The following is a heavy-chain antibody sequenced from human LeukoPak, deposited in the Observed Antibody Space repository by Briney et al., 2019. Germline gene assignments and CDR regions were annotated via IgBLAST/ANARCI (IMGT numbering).Heavy chain of an antibody. Sequence: GGSLRLSCAASGFTISSNYMSWVRQAPGKGLEWVSVIYSGGSTYYADSVKGRFTISRDNSKNTLYLQMNSLRAEDTAVYYCARIYRGIDAFDIWGQGTMVTVSS. J-gene: IGHJ3*02. CDR3: ARIYRGIDAFDI. V-gene: IGHV3-53*01. CDR1: GFTISSNY. D-gene: IGHD3-10*01. CDR2: IYSGGST.